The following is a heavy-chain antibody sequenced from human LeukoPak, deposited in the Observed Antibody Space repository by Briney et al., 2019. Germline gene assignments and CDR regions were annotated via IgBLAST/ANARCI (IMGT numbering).Heavy chain of an antibody. V-gene: IGHV3-74*01. CDR2: INSDGSST. CDR1: GFTFSSYW. J-gene: IGHJ4*02. Sequence: GGSLRLSCAASGFTFSSYWMHWVRQAPGKGLVWVSRINSDGSSTSYADSVKGRFTISRDNAKNTLYLQMNSLRAEDTAVYYCARAIRIAVAGASDFDYWGQGTLVTVSS. D-gene: IGHD6-19*01. CDR3: ARAIRIAVAGASDFDY.